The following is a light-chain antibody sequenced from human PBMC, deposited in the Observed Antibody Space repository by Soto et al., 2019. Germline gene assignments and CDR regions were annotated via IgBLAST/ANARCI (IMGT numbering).Light chain of an antibody. CDR3: QQLNSYPL. J-gene: IGKJ3*01. V-gene: IGKV3-15*01. Sequence: EIVMTQSPATLSVSPGERATLSCRASQSVSSNLAWYQQKPGQAPRLLIYGASTRATGIPARFSGSGSGTEFTLTISSLQSEDFAVYYCQQLNSYPLFGPGTKVDIK. CDR1: QSVSSN. CDR2: GAS.